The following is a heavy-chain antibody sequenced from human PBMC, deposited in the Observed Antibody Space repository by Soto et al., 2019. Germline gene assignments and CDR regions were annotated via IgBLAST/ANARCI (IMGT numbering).Heavy chain of an antibody. V-gene: IGHV3-21*06. CDR3: ARESEDLTSNFDY. CDR1: GFTYTRYS. CDR2: ISSTTNYI. Sequence: GSLRLSCAASGFTYTRYSMNWVRQAPGKGLEWVSSISSTTNYIYYGDSMKGRFTISRDNAKNSLYLEMNSLRAEDTAVYYCARESEDLTSNFDYWGQGTLVTVSS. J-gene: IGHJ4*02.